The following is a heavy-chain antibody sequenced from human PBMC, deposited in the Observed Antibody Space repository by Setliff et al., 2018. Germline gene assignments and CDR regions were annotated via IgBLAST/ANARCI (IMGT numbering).Heavy chain of an antibody. Sequence: ASVKVSCKASGYIFTSNAIHWVRQAPGQRLEWMGWISAAGGDAKYSQKFQDRVTITRDTSATTAYIGLSSLRSEDTAVYYCARVRPCGADCSTGVGGPFDFDFWGQGTLVTVSS. CDR3: ARVRPCGADCSTGVGGPFDFDF. D-gene: IGHD2-21*02. CDR1: GYIFTSNA. V-gene: IGHV1-3*01. J-gene: IGHJ4*02. CDR2: ISAAGGDA.